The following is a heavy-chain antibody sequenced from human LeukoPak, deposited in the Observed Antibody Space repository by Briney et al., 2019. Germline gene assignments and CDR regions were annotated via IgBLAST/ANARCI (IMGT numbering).Heavy chain of an antibody. J-gene: IGHJ4*02. D-gene: IGHD3-3*01. CDR1: GYTFTSYY. CDR3: ASGHDFPLGYFDY. V-gene: IGHV1-46*01. CDR2: INPSGGST. Sequence: GASVTVSCKGSGYTFTSYYLHWVRQAPGQGLEWVGIINPSGGSTSYAQKFQGRVTMTRDTSTSTVYMELSSLRSEDTAVYYCASGHDFPLGYFDYWGQGTLVTVSS.